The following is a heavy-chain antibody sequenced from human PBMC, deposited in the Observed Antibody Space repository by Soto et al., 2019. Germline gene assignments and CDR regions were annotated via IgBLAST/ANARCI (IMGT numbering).Heavy chain of an antibody. V-gene: IGHV1-46*01. CDR3: ARDYVDIVANYVMDV. D-gene: IGHD5-12*01. J-gene: IGHJ6*02. CDR2: INPSGGST. CDR1: GYTFTSYY. Sequence: VSVKVSCKASGYTFTSYYMHWVRQAPGQGLEWMGIINPSGGSTSYAQKFQGRVTMTRDTSTSTVYMELSSLRSEDTAVYYCARDYVDIVANYVMDVWGQGTTVTVSS.